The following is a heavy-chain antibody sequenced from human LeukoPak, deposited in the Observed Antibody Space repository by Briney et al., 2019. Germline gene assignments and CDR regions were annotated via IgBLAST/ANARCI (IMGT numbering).Heavy chain of an antibody. CDR3: AKNSAAAGTLSYYYYMDV. CDR1: GFTVGSNY. D-gene: IGHD6-13*01. Sequence: GGSLRLSCAASGFTVGSNYMSWVRQAPGKGLEWVSAISGSGGSTYYADSVKGRFTISRDNSKNTLYLQMNSLRAEDTAVYYCAKNSAAAGTLSYYYYMDVWGKGTTVTVSS. CDR2: ISGSGGST. J-gene: IGHJ6*03. V-gene: IGHV3-23*01.